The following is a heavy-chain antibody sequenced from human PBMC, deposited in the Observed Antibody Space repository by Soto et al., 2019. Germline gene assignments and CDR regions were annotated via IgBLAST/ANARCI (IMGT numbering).Heavy chain of an antibody. CDR2: ISSSSSTI. V-gene: IGHV3-48*01. J-gene: IGHJ6*02. CDR1: GFTFSSYS. CDR3: ARDKAITVAGPLVYYYGMDV. D-gene: IGHD6-19*01. Sequence: AGGSLRLSCAASGFTFSSYSMNWVRQAPGKGLEWVSYISSSSSTIYYADSVKSRFTISRDNAKNSLYLQMNSLRAEDTAVYYCARDKAITVAGPLVYYYGMDVWGQGTTVTVSS.